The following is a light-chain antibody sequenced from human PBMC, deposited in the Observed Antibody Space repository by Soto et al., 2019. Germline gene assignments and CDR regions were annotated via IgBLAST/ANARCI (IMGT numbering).Light chain of an antibody. CDR2: YDS. CDR3: QVWDSSSDHVV. J-gene: IGLJ2*01. Sequence: SYELTQPPSVSGAPGKTARITCGGNNIGSKSVHWYQQKPVQAPVLDIYYDSDRPSGIPEGFSGSNSGHTATRNISRVEAGDEADYYCQVWDSSSDHVVFGGGTKLTVL. V-gene: IGLV3-21*04. CDR1: NIGSKS.